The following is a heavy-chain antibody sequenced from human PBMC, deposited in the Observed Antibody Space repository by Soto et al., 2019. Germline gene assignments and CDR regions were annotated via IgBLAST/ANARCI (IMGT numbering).Heavy chain of an antibody. Sequence: QVTVKESGPVLVKPTETLTLTCTVSGFSLSNAGLGVSWIRQPPGKALEWLAHIFSNDEKSYSTSLKSRLTISKDTSKSQVVLTMTNMDPVDTATYYCASTYSTSWYWVDPWGQGTLVTDSS. CDR1: GFSLSNAGLG. CDR2: IFSNDEK. J-gene: IGHJ5*02. D-gene: IGHD6-13*01. V-gene: IGHV2-26*04. CDR3: ASTYSTSWYWVDP.